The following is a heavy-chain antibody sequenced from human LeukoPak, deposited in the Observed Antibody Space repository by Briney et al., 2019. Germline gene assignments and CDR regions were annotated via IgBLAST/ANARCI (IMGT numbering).Heavy chain of an antibody. V-gene: IGHV2-5*02. D-gene: IGHD3-22*01. Sequence: ESGPTLVKPTQTLTLTCTFSGFSLSTSGVGVGWIRQPPGKALEWLALIYWDDDKRYSPSLKSRLTITMATSKNQVVLTMTNMDPVDTATYYCAHSGAYYYDSSGFDYWGQGTLVTVSS. J-gene: IGHJ4*02. CDR3: AHSGAYYYDSSGFDY. CDR1: GFSLSTSGVG. CDR2: IYWDDDK.